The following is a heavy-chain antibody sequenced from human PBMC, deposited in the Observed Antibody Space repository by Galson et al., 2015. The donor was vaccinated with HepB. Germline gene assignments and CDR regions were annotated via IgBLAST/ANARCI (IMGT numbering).Heavy chain of an antibody. Sequence: SLRLSCAAPGFIFSSYGLHWVRQAPGKGLEWVSYITGSDNTIFYADSVKGRFTISSDNTKNSLYLQMNSLRVEDTAVYYCARGLIVNTAMIAFDYWGQGALVTVSS. J-gene: IGHJ4*02. V-gene: IGHV3-48*03. CDR3: ARGLIVNTAMIAFDY. D-gene: IGHD5-18*01. CDR1: GFIFSSYG. CDR2: ITGSDNTI.